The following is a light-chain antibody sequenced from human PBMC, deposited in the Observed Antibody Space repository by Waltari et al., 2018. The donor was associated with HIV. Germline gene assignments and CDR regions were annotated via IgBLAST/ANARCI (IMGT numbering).Light chain of an antibody. J-gene: IGKJ4*01. V-gene: IGKV2-28*01. CDR2: LAS. CDR3: MQALQTPLT. Sequence: DIVMTQSPLSLPVTPGEQASISCSASQSLLHSTGSNYLDWYLQKPGQSPQLLIFLASTLASGVPDRFSGSGSGTDFTLKISRVEAEDVGLYFCMQALQTPLTFGGGTKVESK. CDR1: QSLLHSTGSNY.